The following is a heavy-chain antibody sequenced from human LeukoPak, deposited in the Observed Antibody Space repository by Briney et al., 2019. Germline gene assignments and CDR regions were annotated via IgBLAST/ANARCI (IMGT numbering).Heavy chain of an antibody. CDR3: ARDIHPHEWLVLLL. D-gene: IGHD6-19*01. Sequence: GGSLRLSCVASGFXFNNHDIHWVRQAPGKGLEWVAGISYDGRNKYYADSVKGRFTISRDNSKNTLYLQMNSLRAEDTAVYYCARDIHPHEWLVLLLWGQGTLVTVSS. V-gene: IGHV3-30*03. CDR1: GFXFNNHD. J-gene: IGHJ4*02. CDR2: ISYDGRNK.